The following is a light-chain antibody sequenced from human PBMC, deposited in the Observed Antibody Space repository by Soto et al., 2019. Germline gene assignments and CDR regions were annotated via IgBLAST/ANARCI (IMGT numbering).Light chain of an antibody. J-gene: IGLJ3*02. CDR1: SSDVGDGDF. Sequence: QSALTQPASVSXSPXQSITISCTGTSSDVGDGDFVSWYQQRPGNAPKLMIYKVSNRPSGVSNRFSGSKSGNTASLTISGLQAEDEADYYCCSYTRSYTWVFGGGTKVTVL. CDR2: KVS. V-gene: IGLV2-14*01. CDR3: CSYTRSYTWV.